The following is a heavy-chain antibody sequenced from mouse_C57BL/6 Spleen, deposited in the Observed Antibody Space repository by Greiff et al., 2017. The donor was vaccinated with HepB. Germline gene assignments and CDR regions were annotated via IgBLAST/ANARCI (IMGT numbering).Heavy chain of an antibody. CDR2: IDPSDSET. J-gene: IGHJ2*01. V-gene: IGHV1-52*01. CDR3: ALSSIYYDYDCYFDY. Sequence: QVQLQQPGAELVRPGSSVKLSCKASGYTFTSYWMHWVKQRPIQGLEWIGNIDPSDSETHYNQKFKDKATLTVDKSSSTAYMQLSSLTSEDSAVYYCALSSIYYDYDCYFDYWGQGTTLTVSS. CDR1: GYTFTSYW. D-gene: IGHD2-4*01.